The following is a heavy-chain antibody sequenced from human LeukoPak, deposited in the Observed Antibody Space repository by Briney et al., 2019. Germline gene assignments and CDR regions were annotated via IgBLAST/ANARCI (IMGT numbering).Heavy chain of an antibody. V-gene: IGHV3-30-3*01. D-gene: IGHD3-9*01. CDR1: RFTFSTNA. CDR3: ARDSAVTIFFCPLMDV. J-gene: IGHJ6*02. Sequence: QAGDSLRLSCSAYRFTFSTNAMDWVRQAPGKWKERVAVISNDGGDKYYADSVRGRFTISRDNSKITLSLQLNSLRTEDTALYYCARDSAVTIFFCPLMDVWGQGATVTVSS. CDR2: ISNDGGDK.